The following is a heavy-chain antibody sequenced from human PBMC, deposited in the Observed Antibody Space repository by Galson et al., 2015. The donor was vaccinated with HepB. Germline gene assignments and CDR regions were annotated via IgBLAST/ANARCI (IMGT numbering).Heavy chain of an antibody. Sequence: SVKVSCKASGYTFTRYAMHWVRQAPGQRLEWMGWINAGNGNTKYSQKFQGRVTITRDTSASTAYMELSSLRSEDTAVYYCARGGVVPAEAPYGMDVWGQGTTVTVSS. CDR3: ARGGVVPAEAPYGMDV. D-gene: IGHD2-2*01. CDR1: GYTFTRYA. J-gene: IGHJ6*02. CDR2: INAGNGNT. V-gene: IGHV1-3*01.